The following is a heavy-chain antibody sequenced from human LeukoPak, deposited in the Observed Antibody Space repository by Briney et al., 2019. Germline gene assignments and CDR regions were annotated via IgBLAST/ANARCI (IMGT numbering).Heavy chain of an antibody. Sequence: LETLSLTCAVYGGSFSGYYWSWIRQPPGKGLEWIGEINHSGSTNYNPSLKSRVTISVDTSKNQFSLKLSSVTAADTAVYYCARRRVVPAAFDPWGQGTLVTVSS. D-gene: IGHD2-2*01. CDR3: ARRRVVPAAFDP. V-gene: IGHV4-34*01. CDR2: INHSGST. J-gene: IGHJ5*02. CDR1: GGSFSGYY.